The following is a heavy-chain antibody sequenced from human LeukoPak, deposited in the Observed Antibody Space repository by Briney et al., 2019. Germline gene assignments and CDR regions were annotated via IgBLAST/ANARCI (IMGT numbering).Heavy chain of an antibody. CDR1: GYSFTSYW. CDR2: IYPGDSDT. V-gene: IGHV5-51*01. CDR3: ARVSYYYDSSGYHHFDY. D-gene: IGHD3-22*01. Sequence: GESLKISCKGPGYSFTSYWIGWVRQMPGKGLEWMGIIYPGDSDTRYSPSFQGQVTISADKSISTAYLQWSSLKASDTAMYYCARVSYYYDSSGYHHFDYWGQGTLVTVSS. J-gene: IGHJ4*02.